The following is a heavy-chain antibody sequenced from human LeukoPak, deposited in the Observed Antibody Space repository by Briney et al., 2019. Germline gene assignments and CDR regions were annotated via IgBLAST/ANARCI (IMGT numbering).Heavy chain of an antibody. D-gene: IGHD6-19*01. V-gene: IGHV6-1*01. CDR2: TYYRSKWYD. J-gene: IGHJ4*02. CDR3: ARDLGTSGWYTFDF. Sequence: SQTLSPTCAISGDSVSSKNGAWNWIRQSPSRGLEWLGRTYYRSKWYDDYADSVKGRITISPDTSKNQFSLHVYSVTPEDTAVYYCARDLGTSGWYTFDFWGQGTLVTVSS. CDR1: GDSVSSKNGA.